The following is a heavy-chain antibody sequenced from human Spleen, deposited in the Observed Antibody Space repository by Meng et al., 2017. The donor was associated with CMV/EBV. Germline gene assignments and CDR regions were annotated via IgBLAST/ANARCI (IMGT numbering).Heavy chain of an antibody. CDR3: ARASAIDY. Sequence: LRLSCVAYGFTFSTYSMNWVRQAPGKGLEWVSSISSSGTYIFYADEMKGRFTISRDNAKNSLYLQMKSLRAEDTAFYYCARASAIDYWGQGTLVTVSS. D-gene: IGHD5-18*01. CDR2: ISSSGTYI. V-gene: IGHV3-21*01. J-gene: IGHJ4*02. CDR1: GFTFSTYS.